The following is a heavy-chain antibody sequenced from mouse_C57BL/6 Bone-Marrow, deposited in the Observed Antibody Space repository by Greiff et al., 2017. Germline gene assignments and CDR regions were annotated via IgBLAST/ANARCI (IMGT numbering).Heavy chain of an antibody. V-gene: IGHV1-55*01. J-gene: IGHJ4*01. CDR1: GYTFTSYW. CDR3: ARDYSNYRGDY. D-gene: IGHD2-5*01. Sequence: QVQLQQSGAELVKPGASVKMSCKASGYTFTSYWITWVKQRPGQGLEWIGDIYPGSGSTNYNEKFKSKATLTVDTSSSTAYMQLSSLTSEDSAVYYCARDYSNYRGDYWGQGTSVTVSS. CDR2: IYPGSGST.